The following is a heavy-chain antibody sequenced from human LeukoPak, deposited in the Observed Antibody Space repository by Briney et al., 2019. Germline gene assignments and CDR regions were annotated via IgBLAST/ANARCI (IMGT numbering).Heavy chain of an antibody. J-gene: IGHJ6*02. Sequence: PSETLSLTCAVYGGSFSGYYWSWIRQPPGKGLEWIGEINHSGSTNYNPSLKSRVTISVDTSKNQFSLKLSSVTAADTAVYYCGRLPLHCGMDVWGQGTTVTVSS. CDR2: INHSGST. CDR1: GGSFSGYY. CDR3: GRLPLHCGMDV. V-gene: IGHV4-34*01.